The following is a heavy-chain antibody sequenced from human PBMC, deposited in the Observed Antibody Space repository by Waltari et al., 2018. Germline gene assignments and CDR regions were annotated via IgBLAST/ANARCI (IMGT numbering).Heavy chain of an antibody. CDR2: INPNSGGT. CDR1: GYIFTDYY. V-gene: IGHV1-2*02. J-gene: IGHJ4*02. Sequence: QVQLVQSGAEVKRPGASVKVPCKASGYIFTDYYMHWVRQAPGQGREWMGWINPNSGGTNYAQKCQGRVIMTRDTSIGTVYMELSSLQSDDTAIYYCASWSAPFDYWGQGTLVTVSS. CDR3: ASWSAPFDY. D-gene: IGHD3-3*01.